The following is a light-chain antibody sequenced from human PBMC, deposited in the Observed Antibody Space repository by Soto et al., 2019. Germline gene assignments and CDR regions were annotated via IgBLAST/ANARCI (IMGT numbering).Light chain of an antibody. CDR3: QQYDNWPLT. J-gene: IGKJ5*01. V-gene: IGKV3-15*01. CDR2: GAS. Sequence: VMTQSTSTLPLSPGERATLSCPASQSVSSNLAWYQQKPGQAPRFLIYGASTRATGIPARFSGSGSGTEFTLTISSLQSEDFAVYYCQQYDNWPLTFGGGTRLEI. CDR1: QSVSSN.